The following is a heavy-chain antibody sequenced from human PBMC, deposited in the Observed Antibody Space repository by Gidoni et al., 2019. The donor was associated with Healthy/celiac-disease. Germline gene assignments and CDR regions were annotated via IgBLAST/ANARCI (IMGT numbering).Heavy chain of an antibody. D-gene: IGHD4-17*01. CDR1: GFTFSRYV. CDR2: ISYDGSNK. CDR3: ARDGGLNDYGDWNYYYYGMDV. J-gene: IGHJ6*02. V-gene: IGHV3-30-3*01. Sequence: QVQLVESGGGVVQPGRSLRLSCAASGFTFSRYVMHWVRQTPGKGLEWVAVISYDGSNKYYADSVKGRFTISRDNSKNTLYLQMNSLRAEDTAVYYCARDGGLNDYGDWNYYYYGMDVWGQGTTVTVSS.